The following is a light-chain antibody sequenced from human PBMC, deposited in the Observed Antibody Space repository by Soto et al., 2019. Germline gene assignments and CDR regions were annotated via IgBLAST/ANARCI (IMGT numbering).Light chain of an antibody. CDR2: KAS. CDR1: QGIRND. V-gene: IGKV1-5*03. J-gene: IGKJ1*01. Sequence: DIQMTQSPSSLSASVGDRVTITCRASQGIRNDLGWYQQKPGKAPKLLIYKASTLKSGVPSRFSGSGSGTEVTLTISSLQPDDFATYYCQHYNSYSEAFGQGTKVELK. CDR3: QHYNSYSEA.